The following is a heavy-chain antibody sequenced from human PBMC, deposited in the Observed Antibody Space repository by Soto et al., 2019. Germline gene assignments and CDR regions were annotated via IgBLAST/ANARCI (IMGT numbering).Heavy chain of an antibody. Sequence: QVQLQESGPGLVKPSGTLSLTCAVSGGSISSSNWWSWVRQPPGKGLEWIGEIYHSGSTNYNPSLKGLDTISIDKSKSQLSLKLSSVTAADTAVYYCARDPGLRVSYCYGMDVWGQGTTVTVSS. CDR2: IYHSGST. CDR3: ARDPGLRVSYCYGMDV. D-gene: IGHD2-21*01. V-gene: IGHV4-4*02. CDR1: GGSISSSNW. J-gene: IGHJ6*02.